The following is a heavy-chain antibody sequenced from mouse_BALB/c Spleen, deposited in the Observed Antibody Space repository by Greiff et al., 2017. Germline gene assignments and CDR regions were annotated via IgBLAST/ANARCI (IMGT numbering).Heavy chain of an antibody. CDR1: GDSITSGY. Sequence: EVQLQQSGPSLVKPSQTLSLTCSVTGDSITSGYWNWIRKFPGNKLEYMGYISYSGSTYYNPSLKIRISITRDTSKNQYYLQLNSVTTEDTATYYCARYGSRDFYYAMDYWGQGTSVTVSS. CDR3: ARYGSRDFYYAMDY. V-gene: IGHV3-8*02. J-gene: IGHJ4*01. CDR2: ISYSGST. D-gene: IGHD1-1*01.